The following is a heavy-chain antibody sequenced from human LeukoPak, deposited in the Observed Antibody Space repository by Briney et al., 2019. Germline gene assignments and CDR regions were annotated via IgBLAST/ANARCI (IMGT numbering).Heavy chain of an antibody. CDR1: GYTFTSYG. J-gene: IGHJ6*03. Sequence: ASVKVSCKASGYTFTSYGISWVRQAPGQGLEWMGWISAYNGNTNYAQKLQGRVTMTTDTSTSTAYMELSRLRSDDTAVYYCARAPNYYGSGILNYYYYYMDVWGKGTTVTVSS. CDR3: ARAPNYYGSGILNYYYYYMDV. D-gene: IGHD3-10*01. CDR2: ISAYNGNT. V-gene: IGHV1-18*01.